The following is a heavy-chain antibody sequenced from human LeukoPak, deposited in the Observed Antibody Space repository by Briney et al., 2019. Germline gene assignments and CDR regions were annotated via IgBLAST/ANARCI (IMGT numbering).Heavy chain of an antibody. D-gene: IGHD2-15*01. CDR1: GYSFTSYW. V-gene: IGHV5-51*01. CDR2: IYPGDSDT. Sequence: HGESLKISCKGSGYSFTSYWIGWVRQMPGKGPEWMGIIYPGDSDTRYSPSFQGQVTISADKSISTAYLQWSSLKASDTAMYYCATLGYCSGGSCYSENWFDPWGQGTLVTVSS. CDR3: ATLGYCSGGSCYSENWFDP. J-gene: IGHJ5*02.